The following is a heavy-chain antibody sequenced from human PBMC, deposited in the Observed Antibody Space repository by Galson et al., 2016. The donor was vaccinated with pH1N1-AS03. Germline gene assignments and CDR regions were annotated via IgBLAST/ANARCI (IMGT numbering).Heavy chain of an antibody. CDR2: IWHDGSEK. D-gene: IGHD3-16*02. V-gene: IGHV3-33*01. Sequence: SLRLSCAASGFTFSSHGMHWVRQTPGKGLEWVAVIWHDGSEKYYADSVKGRFTISRDNSKNTLYLQMNSRRAEDTAVYYCARDRHYYDYIWGTYRYDWYFDLWGRGTLVTVSS. J-gene: IGHJ2*01. CDR3: ARDRHYYDYIWGTYRYDWYFDL. CDR1: GFTFSSHG.